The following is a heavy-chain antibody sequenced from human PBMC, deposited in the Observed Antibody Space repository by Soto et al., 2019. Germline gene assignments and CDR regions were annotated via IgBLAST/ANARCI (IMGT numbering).Heavy chain of an antibody. V-gene: IGHV3-23*01. CDR3: AKGGVGVVAATDYYYYMDV. Sequence: GGSLRLSCAASGFTFSSYAMSWVRQAPGKGLEWVSAISGSGGSTYYADSVKGRFTISRDNSKNTLYLQMNSLRAEDTAVYYCAKGGVGVVAATDYYYYMDVWGKGTTVTVSS. D-gene: IGHD2-15*01. CDR2: ISGSGGST. CDR1: GFTFSSYA. J-gene: IGHJ6*03.